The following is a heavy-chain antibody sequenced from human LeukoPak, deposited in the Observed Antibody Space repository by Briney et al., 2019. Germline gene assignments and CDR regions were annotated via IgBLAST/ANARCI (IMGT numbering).Heavy chain of an antibody. CDR3: AKGRISYDSSGMLY. CDR1: GFTFTSYA. D-gene: IGHD3-22*01. Sequence: PGGSLRLSCAASGFTFTSYAMNWVRQAPGKGLEWVSSITSSGGSTYYADSVKGRFTISRDNSKNTLYLQMNRLRAEDTALYYCAKGRISYDSSGMLYWGQGTLVTVSS. CDR2: ITSSGGST. V-gene: IGHV3-23*01. J-gene: IGHJ4*02.